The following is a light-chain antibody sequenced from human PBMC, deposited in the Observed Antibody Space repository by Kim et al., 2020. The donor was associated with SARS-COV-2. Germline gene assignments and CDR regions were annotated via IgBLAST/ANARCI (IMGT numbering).Light chain of an antibody. Sequence: GEVATLSCRADQNVNYYLACYQPKPDQPPILLFYSSSFQLTHVSHRCSSSGSGTDFTLTISSLQSEDIAVYYCQQYNSSPTFGRGTKVDIK. CDR2: SSS. CDR3: QQYNSSPT. J-gene: IGKJ4*02. V-gene: IGKV3-15*01. CDR1: QNVNYY.